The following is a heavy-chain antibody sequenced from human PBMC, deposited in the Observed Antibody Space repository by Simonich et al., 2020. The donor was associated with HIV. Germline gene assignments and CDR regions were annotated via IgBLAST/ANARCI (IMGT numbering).Heavy chain of an antibody. V-gene: IGHV4-38-2*01. Sequence: QVQLQESGPGLVKPSETLSLTCAVSGYSISSGYYVGWIRQPPGKGLEWMGSIYHSGSTYYTPSLKRRVTISVDTAKNQFSLRLSSVTAADTAVYYCARVGLRIAAAGTVVGFDYWGQGTLVTVSS. CDR1: GYSISSGYY. CDR2: IYHSGST. D-gene: IGHD6-13*01. J-gene: IGHJ4*02. CDR3: ARVGLRIAAAGTVVGFDY.